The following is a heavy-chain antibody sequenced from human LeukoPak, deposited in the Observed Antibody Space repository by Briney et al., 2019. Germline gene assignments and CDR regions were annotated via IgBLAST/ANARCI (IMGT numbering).Heavy chain of an antibody. Sequence: GGSLRLSCAASGFTFSSYSMNWVRQAPGKGLEWVSSISSSSSYIYYADSVKGRFTISRDNAKNSLYLQMNSLRAEDTAVYYCAKDRQRGSAALFDYWGQGTLVTVSS. J-gene: IGHJ4*02. CDR3: AKDRQRGSAALFDY. CDR1: GFTFSSYS. V-gene: IGHV3-21*01. CDR2: ISSSSSYI. D-gene: IGHD2-2*01.